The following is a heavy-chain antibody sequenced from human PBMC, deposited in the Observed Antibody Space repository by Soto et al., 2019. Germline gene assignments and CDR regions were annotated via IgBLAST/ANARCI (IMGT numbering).Heavy chain of an antibody. V-gene: IGHV3-7*01. J-gene: IGHJ4*02. CDR1: AFTFSTYW. Sequence: EVQLVESGGGLVQPGGSLRLSCAASAFTFSTYWMSWLRQAPGKGLEWVATIKQDGSEKYHVDSVKGRFTISRDNAKESLYLEMNSLRPEHTAVYFCVRGCGRSSCPYYFDYWGQGSLVTVSS. CDR2: IKQDGSEK. D-gene: IGHD2-2*01. CDR3: VRGCGRSSCPYYFDY.